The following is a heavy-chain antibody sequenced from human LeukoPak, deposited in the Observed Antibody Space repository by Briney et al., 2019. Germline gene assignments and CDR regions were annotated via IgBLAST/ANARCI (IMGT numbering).Heavy chain of an antibody. CDR3: AKDRSYAFDM. Sequence: GGSLRLSCAASGFTFSSSWMHWVRQAPGKGLEWVAFVPYDGGSKYYADSVKGRFTISRDNSKNTLCLQMNSLRAEDTAVYYCAKDRSYAFDMWGQGTMVTVSS. CDR1: GFTFSSSW. V-gene: IGHV3-30*02. D-gene: IGHD3-16*02. J-gene: IGHJ3*02. CDR2: VPYDGGSK.